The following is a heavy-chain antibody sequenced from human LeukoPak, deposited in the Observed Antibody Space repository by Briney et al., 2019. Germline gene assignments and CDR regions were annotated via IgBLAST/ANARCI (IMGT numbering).Heavy chain of an antibody. CDR1: VGSFSGYY. J-gene: IGHJ5*02. CDR2: INHSGST. CDR3: ARVNYYGSGGYYWWFDP. D-gene: IGHD3-22*01. Sequence: KPSETLSLTCAVYVGSFSGYYWSWIRQPPGKGLDWIGEINHSGSTNYNPSLKSRVTTSVDPSKNQVSLKLTSVTAADTAVYYCARVNYYGSGGYYWWFDPWGQGTLVTVSS. V-gene: IGHV4-34*01.